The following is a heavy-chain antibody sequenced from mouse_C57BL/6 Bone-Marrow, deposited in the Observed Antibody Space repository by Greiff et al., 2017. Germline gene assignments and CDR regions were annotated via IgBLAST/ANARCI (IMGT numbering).Heavy chain of an antibody. CDR1: GYAFSSSW. V-gene: IGHV1-82*01. CDR3: ARRTLFAY. J-gene: IGHJ3*01. CDR2: IYPGDGDT. Sequence: QVHVKQSGPELVKPGASVKISCKASGYAFSSSWMNWVKQRPGKGLEWIGRIYPGDGDTNYNGKFKGKATLTADKSSSTAYMQLSSLTSEDSAVYFCARRTLFAYWGQGTLVTVSA.